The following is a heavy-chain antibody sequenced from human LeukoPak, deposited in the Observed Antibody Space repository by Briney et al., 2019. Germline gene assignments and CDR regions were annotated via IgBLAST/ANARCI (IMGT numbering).Heavy chain of an antibody. CDR2: INHSGST. D-gene: IGHD3-22*01. CDR3: ARGRGDSSGYHYYYYYGMDV. J-gene: IGHJ6*02. CDR1: GGSFSGYY. V-gene: IGHV4-34*01. Sequence: SETLSLTCAVYGGSFSGYYWSWIRQPLGKGLEWIGEINHSGSTNYNPSLKGRVTISVDTSKNQFSLKLSSVTAADTAVYYCARGRGDSSGYHYYYYYGMDVWGQGTTVTVSS.